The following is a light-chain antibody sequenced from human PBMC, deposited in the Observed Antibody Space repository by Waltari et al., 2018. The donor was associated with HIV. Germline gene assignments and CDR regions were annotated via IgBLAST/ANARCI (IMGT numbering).Light chain of an antibody. CDR1: SSDVGGYNY. Sequence: QSALTQPASVSGSPGQSITISCTGTSSDVGGYNYDSWYQQHPGKAPKLMIYDVSNRPSGVSNRFSGSKSGNTASLTISGLQAEDEADYYCSSYTSSSTFYVVFGGGTKLTVL. J-gene: IGLJ2*01. CDR2: DVS. V-gene: IGLV2-14*01. CDR3: SSYTSSSTFYVV.